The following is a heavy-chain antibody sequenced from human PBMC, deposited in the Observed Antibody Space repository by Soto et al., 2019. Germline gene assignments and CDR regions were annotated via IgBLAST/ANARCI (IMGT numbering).Heavy chain of an antibody. V-gene: IGHV5-51*01. CDR1: GYSFTSYW. Sequence: GESLKISCKGSGYSFTSYWIGWVRQMPGKGLEWMGIIYPGDSDTRYSPSFQGQVTISADKSISTTYLQWSSLKASDTAMYYCARRGCDFLSGYYYFDYLCQGTLRNVSS. J-gene: IGHJ4*02. CDR3: ARRGCDFLSGYYYFDY. D-gene: IGHD3-3*01. CDR2: IYPGDSDT.